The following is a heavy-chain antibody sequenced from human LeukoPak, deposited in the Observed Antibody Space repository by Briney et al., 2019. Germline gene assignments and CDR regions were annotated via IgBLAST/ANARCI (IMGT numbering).Heavy chain of an antibody. V-gene: IGHV1-18*01. J-gene: IGHJ4*02. CDR2: ISVYNGNT. CDR1: GYIFNTYG. Sequence: ASVKVSCKASGYIFNTYGISWVRQAPGQGLECMGWISVYNGNTNYAEKFQDRVTMTTDTSTNTAYMELRSLRSDDTAVYYCARDLIRAADFDFWGQGTLVTVSS. D-gene: IGHD6-13*01. CDR3: ARDLIRAADFDF.